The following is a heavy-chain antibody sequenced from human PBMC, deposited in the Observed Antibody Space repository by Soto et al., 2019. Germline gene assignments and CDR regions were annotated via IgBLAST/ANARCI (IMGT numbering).Heavy chain of an antibody. CDR1: GFTFSSYA. CDR3: AKGQKGSGSYNFDY. Sequence: GGSLRLSCAASGFTFSSYAMSWVRQAPGKGLEWVSAISGSGGSTYYADSVKGRFTISRDNSKNTLYLQMNGLRAEDTAVYYCAKGQKGSGSYNFDYWGQGTLVTVSS. CDR2: ISGSGGST. D-gene: IGHD3-10*01. V-gene: IGHV3-23*01. J-gene: IGHJ4*02.